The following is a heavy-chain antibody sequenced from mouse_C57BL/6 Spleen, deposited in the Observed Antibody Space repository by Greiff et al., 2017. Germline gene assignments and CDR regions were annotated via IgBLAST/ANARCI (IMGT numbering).Heavy chain of an antibody. Sequence: QVQLKESGPGLVQPSQSLSITCTVSGFSLTSYGVHWVRQSPGKGLEWLGVIWSGGSTDYNAAFISRLSISKDNSKSQVCFKMNSLQADDTAIYYCARGATVGYFDVWGTGTTVTVSS. CDR3: ARGATVGYFDV. CDR1: GFSLTSYG. V-gene: IGHV2-2*01. J-gene: IGHJ1*03. CDR2: IWSGGST. D-gene: IGHD1-1*01.